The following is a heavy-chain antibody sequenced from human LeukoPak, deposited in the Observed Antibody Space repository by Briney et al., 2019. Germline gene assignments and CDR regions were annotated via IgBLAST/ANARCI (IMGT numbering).Heavy chain of an antibody. CDR1: GGSISSGDYY. V-gene: IGHV4-30-4*01. Sequence: SETLSLTCTVSGGSISSGDYYWSWIRQPPGKGLEWIGYIYYSGSTYYSPSLKSRVTISVDTSKNQFSLKLSSVTAADTAVYYCARARYPVGDYYFDYWGQGTLVTVSS. J-gene: IGHJ4*02. CDR2: IYYSGST. CDR3: ARARYPVGDYYFDY. D-gene: IGHD3-16*01.